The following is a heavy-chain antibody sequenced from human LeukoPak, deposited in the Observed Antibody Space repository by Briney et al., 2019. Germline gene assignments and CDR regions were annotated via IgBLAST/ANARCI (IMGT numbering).Heavy chain of an antibody. V-gene: IGHV4-61*02. D-gene: IGHD3-22*01. CDR3: ARARPDSGGYYYILDS. Sequence: TLSLTCTVSGCSINSRSYYWSWIRQPAGLGLEWIGRIYSSGSINSNPSLRSRVTISLETSKNQFSLRLTSVTAADTAVYYCARARPDSGGYYYILDSWGQGTLVTVSS. J-gene: IGHJ4*02. CDR2: IYSSGSI. CDR1: GCSINSRSYY.